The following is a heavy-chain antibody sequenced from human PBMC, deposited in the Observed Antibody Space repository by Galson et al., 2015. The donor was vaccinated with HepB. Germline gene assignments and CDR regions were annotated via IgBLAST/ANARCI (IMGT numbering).Heavy chain of an antibody. J-gene: IGHJ5*02. CDR3: ARDSEQEVSWFDP. V-gene: IGHV1-69*04. CDR2: IIPILGIA. Sequence: SVKVSCKASGGTFSSYAISWVRQAPGQGLEWMGRIIPILGIANYAQKFQGRVTITADISTSTAYMELSSLRSEDTAVYYCARDSEQEVSWFDPWGQGALVTVSS. D-gene: IGHD3-22*01. CDR1: GGTFSSYA.